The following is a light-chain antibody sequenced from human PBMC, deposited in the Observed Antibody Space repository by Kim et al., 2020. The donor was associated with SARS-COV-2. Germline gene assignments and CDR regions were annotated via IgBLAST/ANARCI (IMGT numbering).Light chain of an antibody. V-gene: IGLV2-14*04. CDR2: DVS. CDR1: SSEVGGYNY. CDR3: SSYTSSSPYV. J-gene: IGLJ1*01. Sequence: GPSLTLSCTGTSSEVGGYNYGSWYQQHPGRAPKRMIYDVSDRPSGVSNRFSGSKSGNTASLTISGLQAEDEADYYCSSYTSSSPYVFGTGTKVTVL.